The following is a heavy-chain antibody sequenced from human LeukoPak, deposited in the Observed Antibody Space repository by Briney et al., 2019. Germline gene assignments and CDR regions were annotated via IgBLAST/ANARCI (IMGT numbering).Heavy chain of an antibody. J-gene: IGHJ4*02. Sequence: PGGSLRLSCAASGFTFSSYGMHWVRQAPGKGLEWVAVISYDGSNKYYADSVKGRFTISRDNSKNTLYLQMNSLRAEDTAVYYCANSYYYGLGSYGDYWGQGTLVTVSS. CDR3: ANSYYYGLGSYGDY. V-gene: IGHV3-30*18. D-gene: IGHD3-10*01. CDR1: GFTFSSYG. CDR2: ISYDGSNK.